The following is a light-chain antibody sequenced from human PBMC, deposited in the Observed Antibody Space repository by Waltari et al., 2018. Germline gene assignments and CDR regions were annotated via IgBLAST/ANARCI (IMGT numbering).Light chain of an antibody. CDR2: DAS. Sequence: EIVLTQSPATLSLSPGERATLSCRASHSVNWYLAWYQQRPGQAPRLLIYDASNRATVIPARFSGSGSETDFTLTISSLEPEDSAVYYCQQRRNWPLTFDGGTKVEIK. CDR1: HSVNWY. CDR3: QQRRNWPLT. J-gene: IGKJ4*01. V-gene: IGKV3-11*01.